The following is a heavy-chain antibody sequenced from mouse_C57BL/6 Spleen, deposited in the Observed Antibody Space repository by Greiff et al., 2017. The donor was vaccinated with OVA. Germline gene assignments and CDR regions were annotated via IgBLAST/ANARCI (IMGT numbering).Heavy chain of an antibody. CDR2: IDPSDSYT. D-gene: IGHD2-3*01. CDR1: GYTFTSYW. Sequence: QVQLQQPGAELVKPGASVKLSCKASGYTFTSYWMQWVKQRPGQGLEWIGEIDPSDSYTNYNQKFKGKATLTVDTSSSTAYMQLSSLTSEDSAVYYCAPRWLLPFDYWGQGTTLTVSS. CDR3: APRWLLPFDY. V-gene: IGHV1-50*01. J-gene: IGHJ2*01.